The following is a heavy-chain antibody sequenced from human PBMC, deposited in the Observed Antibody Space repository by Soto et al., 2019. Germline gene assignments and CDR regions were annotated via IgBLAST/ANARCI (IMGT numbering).Heavy chain of an antibody. J-gene: IGHJ4*02. CDR1: GYTFTSYA. D-gene: IGHD2-15*01. CDR3: ARPQSSSYYYFDY. Sequence: ASVKVSCKASGYTFTSYAMHWVRQAPGQRLEWMGWINAGNGNTKYSQKFQGRVTITRDTSASTAYMELSSLRSEDTAVYYCARPQSSSYYYFDYWGQGTLVTVSS. V-gene: IGHV1-3*01. CDR2: INAGNGNT.